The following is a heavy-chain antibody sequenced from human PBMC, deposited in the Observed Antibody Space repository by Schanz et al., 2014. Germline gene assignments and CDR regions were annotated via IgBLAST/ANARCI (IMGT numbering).Heavy chain of an antibody. J-gene: IGHJ4*02. Sequence: EVQLVESGGGLVQPGGSLRLSCAASGFTFSSYAMSWVRQAPGKGLEWVSHIVGSGDSTNYPDSVKGRFTMSRENSKNTLYLQMNSLRADDTAVYYCAKDDVWASGSYYDYWGQGTLVTVSS. CDR3: AKDDVWASGSYYDY. D-gene: IGHD3-10*01. V-gene: IGHV3-23*04. CDR1: GFTFSSYA. CDR2: IVGSGDST.